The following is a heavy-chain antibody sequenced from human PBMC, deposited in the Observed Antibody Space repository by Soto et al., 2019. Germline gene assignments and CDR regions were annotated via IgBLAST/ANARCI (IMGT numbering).Heavy chain of an antibody. CDR3: ARGQYSSGGGYFDY. J-gene: IGHJ4*02. Sequence: EVQLVESGGGLVQPGGSLRLSCAASGFTFSSYEMNWVRQAPGKGLEWVSYISSSGSTIYYADSVKGRFTISRDNAKNTLYLQMNGLRAEDRAGYYCARGQYSSGGGYFDYWGQETLVTVSS. V-gene: IGHV3-48*03. CDR2: ISSSGSTI. CDR1: GFTFSSYE. D-gene: IGHD6-19*01.